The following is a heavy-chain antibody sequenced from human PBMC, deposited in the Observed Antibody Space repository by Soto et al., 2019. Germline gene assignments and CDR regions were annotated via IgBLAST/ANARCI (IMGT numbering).Heavy chain of an antibody. V-gene: IGHV3-74*01. D-gene: IGHD6-13*01. J-gene: IGHJ4*02. CDR2: IDTSGHST. CDR3: AKDSWYFDL. Sequence: RRLSCEASGFVFTNFWMHWVRHVPGKGLVWVARIDTSGHSTNYAESVKGRFTISRDNAKNTVSLQMNSLRVEDTGVYYCAKDSWYFDLWSQGSQVTVSS. CDR1: GFVFTNFW.